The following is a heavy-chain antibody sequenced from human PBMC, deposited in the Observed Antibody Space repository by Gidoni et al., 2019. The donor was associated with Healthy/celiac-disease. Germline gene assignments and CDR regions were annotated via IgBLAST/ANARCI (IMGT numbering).Heavy chain of an antibody. Sequence: QVQLQESGPGLVKPSETLSLTCTVSGYSISSGYYWGWLRQPPGKGLEWIGSLYHSGSTYYNPSLKSRVTISVDTSKNQFSLKLSFVTAADTAVYYCASDNWNDDYYYYYGMDVWGQGTTVTVSS. D-gene: IGHD1-20*01. J-gene: IGHJ6*02. CDR3: ASDNWNDDYYYYYGMDV. CDR1: GYSISSGYY. CDR2: LYHSGST. V-gene: IGHV4-38-2*02.